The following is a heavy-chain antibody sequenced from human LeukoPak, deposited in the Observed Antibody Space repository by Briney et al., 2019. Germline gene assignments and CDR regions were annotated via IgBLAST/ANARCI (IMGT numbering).Heavy chain of an antibody. V-gene: IGHV4-59*08. CDR1: GGSISGYY. Sequence: SETLSLTCTVSGGSISGYYWSWIRQPPGKGLEWIGYIYYSGSTNYNPSLKSRVTISVDTSKNQFSLKLSSVTAADTAVYYCARHLYYYDFWSGPITPYYYYGMDVWGQGTTVTVSS. J-gene: IGHJ6*02. CDR3: ARHLYYYDFWSGPITPYYYYGMDV. D-gene: IGHD3-3*01. CDR2: IYYSGST.